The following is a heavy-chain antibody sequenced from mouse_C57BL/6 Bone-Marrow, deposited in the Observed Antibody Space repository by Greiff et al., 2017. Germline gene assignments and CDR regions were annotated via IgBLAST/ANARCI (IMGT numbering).Heavy chain of an antibody. CDR1: GYTFTSYW. Sequence: QVHVKQPGAELVRPGSSVKLSCKASGYTFTSYWMDWVKQRPGQGLEWIGNIHPSDSETHYNQKFKDKATLTVDKSSSTAYMQLSSLTSEDSAVYYCARSGAGTLFDYWGQGTTLTVSS. J-gene: IGHJ2*01. D-gene: IGHD4-1*01. CDR3: ARSGAGTLFDY. V-gene: IGHV1-61*01. CDR2: IHPSDSET.